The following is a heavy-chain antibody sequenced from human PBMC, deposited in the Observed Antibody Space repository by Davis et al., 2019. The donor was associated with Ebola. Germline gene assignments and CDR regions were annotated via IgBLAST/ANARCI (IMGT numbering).Heavy chain of an antibody. D-gene: IGHD5-24*01. CDR1: GFTFSDYY. CDR3: AREMATTNDAFDI. CDR2: ISSSSSYT. V-gene: IGHV3-11*06. J-gene: IGHJ3*02. Sequence: GGSLRLSCAASGFTFSDYYMSWIRQAPGKGLEWVSYISSSSSYTNYADSVKGRFTISRDNAKNSLYLQMNSLRDEDTAVYYCAREMATTNDAFDIWGQGTMVSVSS.